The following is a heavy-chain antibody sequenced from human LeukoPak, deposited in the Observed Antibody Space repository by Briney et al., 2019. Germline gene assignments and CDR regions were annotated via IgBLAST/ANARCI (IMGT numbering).Heavy chain of an antibody. V-gene: IGHV4-61*02. D-gene: IGHD3-3*01. J-gene: IGHJ4*02. CDR1: GGSISNGAYY. CDR2: IYSTGVT. CDR3: ARIGSHNDFWSGYSH. Sequence: PSQTLSLTCTVSGGSISNGAYYWSWLRQPAGKTLEWIGRIYSTGVTDYSPSFKSRVSLSLDTSRNHFSLKLRSVTAADTAMYYCARIGSHNDFWSGYSHWGQGTLVAVSS.